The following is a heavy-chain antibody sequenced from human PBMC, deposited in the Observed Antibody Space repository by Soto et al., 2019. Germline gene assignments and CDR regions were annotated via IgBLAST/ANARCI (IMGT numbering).Heavy chain of an antibody. CDR1: GGSISSGGYY. CDR3: ARLTRWLQFLWFDP. Sequence: SETLSLTCTVSGGSISSGGYYWNWIRQHPGKGLEWIGYIYYSGSTYYNPSLKSRVIISVDTSKNQFSLKLSSVTAADTAVYYCARLTRWLQFLWFDPWGQGTLVTVSS. D-gene: IGHD5-12*01. V-gene: IGHV4-31*03. J-gene: IGHJ5*02. CDR2: IYYSGST.